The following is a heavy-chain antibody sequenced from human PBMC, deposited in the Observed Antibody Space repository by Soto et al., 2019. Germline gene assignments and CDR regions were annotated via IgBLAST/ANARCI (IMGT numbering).Heavy chain of an antibody. Sequence: GESLKISCKGSGYSFTSYWIGCVRQMPGKGLEWMGIIYPGDSDTRYSPSFQGQVTISADKSISTAYLQWSSLKASDTAMYYCARGRLAYGVFDAFDIWGQGTMVTVSS. D-gene: IGHD4-17*01. CDR3: ARGRLAYGVFDAFDI. CDR1: GYSFTSYW. J-gene: IGHJ3*02. V-gene: IGHV5-51*01. CDR2: IYPGDSDT.